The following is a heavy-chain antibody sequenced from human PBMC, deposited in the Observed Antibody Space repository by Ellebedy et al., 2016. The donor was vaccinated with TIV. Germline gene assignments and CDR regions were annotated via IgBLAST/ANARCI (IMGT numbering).Heavy chain of an antibody. Sequence: PGGSLRLSCTASGFTFSSHWMHWVRQAPGKGLVWVLRTSSDGSYTSYADSVKGRFTISRDNAKNTLYLQMNSLRAEDTAVYYCARDIPQRPNPARFDPWGQGTLVTVSS. CDR1: GFTFSSHW. V-gene: IGHV3-74*01. D-gene: IGHD1-1*01. J-gene: IGHJ5*02. CDR3: ARDIPQRPNPARFDP. CDR2: TSSDGSYT.